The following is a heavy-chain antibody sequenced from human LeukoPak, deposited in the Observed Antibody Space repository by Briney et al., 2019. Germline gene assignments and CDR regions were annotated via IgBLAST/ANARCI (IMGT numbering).Heavy chain of an antibody. J-gene: IGHJ4*02. D-gene: IGHD1-26*01. CDR2: IYSDNT. Sequence: GGSLRLSCTVSGFTVSSNSMSWVRQAPGKGLEWVSFIYSDNTHYSDSVKGRFTISRDNAENSLYLHMNSLRAEDTGIYYCTRGGRYTSYYWFYWGPGTLVTVSS. CDR3: TRGGRYTSYYWFY. CDR1: GFTVSSNS. V-gene: IGHV3-53*01.